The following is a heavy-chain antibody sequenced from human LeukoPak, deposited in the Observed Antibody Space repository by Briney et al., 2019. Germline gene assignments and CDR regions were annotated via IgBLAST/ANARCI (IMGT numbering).Heavy chain of an antibody. D-gene: IGHD6-19*01. CDR2: IYYSGST. V-gene: IGHV4-59*01. CDR3: AREASSGCYFDY. CDR1: GGPISSYY. Sequence: PSETLSLTCTVSGGPISSYYWSWIRQPPGKGLEWIGYIYYSGSTNYNPSLKSRVTISVDTSKNQFSLKLSSVTAADTAVYYCAREASSGCYFDYWGQGTLVTVSS. J-gene: IGHJ4*02.